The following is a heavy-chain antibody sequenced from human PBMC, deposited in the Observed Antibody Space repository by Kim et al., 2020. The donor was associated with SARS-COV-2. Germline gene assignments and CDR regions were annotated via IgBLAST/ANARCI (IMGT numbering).Heavy chain of an antibody. V-gene: IGHV3-49*04. Sequence: GGSLRLSCTASGFTFGDYAMSWVRQAPGKGLEWVGFIRSKAYGGTTEYAASVKGRFTISRDDSKSIAYLQMNSLKTEDTAVYYCTRDMDYDILTALYYYYGMDVWGQGTTVTVSS. J-gene: IGHJ6*02. CDR3: TRDMDYDILTALYYYYGMDV. D-gene: IGHD3-9*01. CDR2: IRSKAYGGTT. CDR1: GFTFGDYA.